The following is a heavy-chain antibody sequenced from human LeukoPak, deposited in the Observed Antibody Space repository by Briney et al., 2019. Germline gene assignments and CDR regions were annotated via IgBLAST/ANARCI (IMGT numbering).Heavy chain of an antibody. V-gene: IGHV4-59*08. J-gene: IGHJ4*02. CDR2: IYYSGST. D-gene: IGHD3-10*01. Sequence: SETLSLTCIVPGGSISSYYRSWIRQSPGKGLEWNRYIYYSGSTTYHPSLKSRVTISVDPSKNQLSRKLSSVTAADTAVYYCARHGNYGPAYFDFWGQGTLVSVSS. CDR3: ARHGNYGPAYFDF. CDR1: GGSISSYY.